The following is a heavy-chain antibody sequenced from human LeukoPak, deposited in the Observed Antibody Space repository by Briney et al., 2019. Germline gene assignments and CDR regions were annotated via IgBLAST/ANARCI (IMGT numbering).Heavy chain of an antibody. V-gene: IGHV3-33*01. CDR1: GFTFSSYG. CDR2: IWYDGSNK. D-gene: IGHD5-18*01. J-gene: IGHJ4*02. Sequence: GRSLRLSCAASGFTFSSYGMHWVRQAPGKGLEWVAVIWYDGSNKYYAGSVKGRFTISRDNSKNTLYLQMNSLRAEDTAVYYCARDDTAMAQGPFAFDYWGQGTLVTVSS. CDR3: ARDDTAMAQGPFAFDY.